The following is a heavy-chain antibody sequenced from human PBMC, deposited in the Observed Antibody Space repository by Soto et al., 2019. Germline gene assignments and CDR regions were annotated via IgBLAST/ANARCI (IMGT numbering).Heavy chain of an antibody. J-gene: IGHJ4*02. CDR2: ISGSGGST. CDR1: GFTFSSYA. V-gene: IGHV3-23*01. D-gene: IGHD4-4*01. Sequence: EVQLLESGGGLVQPGGSLRLSCAASGFTFSSYAMSWVRQAPGKGLEWVSAISGSGGSTYYADSVKGRFTNSRDNSKNTLYLQMKSLRAEDTAVYYCAKDPSTAGSNSLDYWGQGTLVTVSS. CDR3: AKDPSTAGSNSLDY.